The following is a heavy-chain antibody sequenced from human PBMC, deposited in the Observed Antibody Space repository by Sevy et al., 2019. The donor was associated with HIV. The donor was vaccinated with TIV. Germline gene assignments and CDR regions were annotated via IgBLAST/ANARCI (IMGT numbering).Heavy chain of an antibody. V-gene: IGHV3-66*02. D-gene: IGHD6-19*01. CDR2: IFSSGST. Sequence: GGSLRLSCAISGFTVNDKYIIWVRQAPGKGLERVSVIFSSGSTYYADSAKGRFTISRDNSKNTVDLQMNSVRVEDTAVYYCVSLFLSYRSGWSYFDYWGQGTLVTVSS. CDR3: VSLFLSYRSGWSYFDY. J-gene: IGHJ4*02. CDR1: GFTVNDKY.